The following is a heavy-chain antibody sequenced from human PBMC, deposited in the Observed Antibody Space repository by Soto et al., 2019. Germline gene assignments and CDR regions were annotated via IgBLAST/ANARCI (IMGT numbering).Heavy chain of an antibody. Sequence: QVQLVQSGAEVKKPGSSVKVSCKASGGTFSIYAISWVRQAPGQGLEWMGGIIPIVGTANYAQKFQGRVTITADDSTSTAYMELSSLRYEDTAVYYCARDQGIAAAGQLCYYYGMDVWGQGTPVTVSS. D-gene: IGHD6-13*01. J-gene: IGHJ6*02. CDR1: GGTFSIYA. CDR2: IIPIVGTA. CDR3: ARDQGIAAAGQLCYYYGMDV. V-gene: IGHV1-69*01.